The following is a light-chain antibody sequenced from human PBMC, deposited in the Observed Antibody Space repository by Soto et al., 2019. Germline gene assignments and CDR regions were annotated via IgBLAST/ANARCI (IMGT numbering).Light chain of an antibody. V-gene: IGKV3-20*01. CDR3: QQYGSSPLT. Sequence: EIVLTQSPGTLSLSPGERATLSCRASQSVSSSYLAWYQQKPGQAPRLLIYGASSRATGIPDRFSGSGSGTDFTLTISRLEPGDFAVYYCQQYGSSPLTWGGGTKVEIK. J-gene: IGKJ4*01. CDR1: QSVSSSY. CDR2: GAS.